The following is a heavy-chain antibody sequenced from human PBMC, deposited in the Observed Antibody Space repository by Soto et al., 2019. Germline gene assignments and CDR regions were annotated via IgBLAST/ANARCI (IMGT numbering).Heavy chain of an antibody. V-gene: IGHV4-59*02. Sequence: SETLSLTCSFSGDSVTSHYLTWIRQSPEKGLEWIAYMHYTGISHYNPSLKSRLTISIDRSKNQFTLQLTSVTVADTAVYYCARGIVVVPAAMFYMDVWGKGTTVTVS. CDR1: GDSVTSHY. J-gene: IGHJ6*03. D-gene: IGHD2-2*01. CDR3: ARGIVVVPAAMFYMDV. CDR2: MHYTGIS.